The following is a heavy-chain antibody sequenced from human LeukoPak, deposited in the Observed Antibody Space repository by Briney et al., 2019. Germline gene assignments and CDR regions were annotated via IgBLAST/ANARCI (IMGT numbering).Heavy chain of an antibody. CDR1: GYTFTNYG. J-gene: IGHJ6*02. CDR2: INPNSGGT. V-gene: IGHV1-2*02. D-gene: IGHD5-24*01. CDR3: ARDLATTYYYYGMDV. Sequence: ASVKVSCKASGYTFTNYGISWVRQAPGQGLEWMGWINPNSGGTNYAQKFQGRVTMTRDTSISTAYMELSRLRSDDTAVYYCARDLATTYYYYGMDVWGQGTTVTVSS.